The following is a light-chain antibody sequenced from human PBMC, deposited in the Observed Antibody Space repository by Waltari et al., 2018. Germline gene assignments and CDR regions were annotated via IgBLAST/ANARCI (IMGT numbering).Light chain of an antibody. V-gene: IGLV2-14*01. CDR3: SSYTSSSTLNWV. CDR1: SSAAGGYNY. Sequence: QSALPQPASVSGAPGQSLTIPSTGTSSAAGGYNYFSWYQQHPGKAPKLMIYEVSNRPSGVSNRFSGSKSGNTASLTISGLQAEDEADYYCSSYTSSSTLNWVFGGGTKLTVL. CDR2: EVS. J-gene: IGLJ3*02.